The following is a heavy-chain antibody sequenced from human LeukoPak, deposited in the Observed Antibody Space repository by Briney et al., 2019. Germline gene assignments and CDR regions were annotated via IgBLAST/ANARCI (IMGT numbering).Heavy chain of an antibody. CDR2: IGGSGGST. V-gene: IGHV3-23*01. Sequence: GGSLRLSCAASGFTFSSYWMSWVRQAPGKGLEWVSAIGGSGGSTYYADSVKGRFTISRDNSKNTLYLQMNSLRAEDTAVYYCAKGQRAVAGLRSDYWGQGTLVTVSS. CDR1: GFTFSSYW. D-gene: IGHD6-19*01. CDR3: AKGQRAVAGLRSDY. J-gene: IGHJ4*02.